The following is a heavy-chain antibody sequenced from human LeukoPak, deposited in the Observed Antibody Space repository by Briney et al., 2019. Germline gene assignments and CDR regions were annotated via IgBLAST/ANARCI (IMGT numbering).Heavy chain of an antibody. V-gene: IGHV1-18*01. CDR3: ARVFGPMVRGVGAFDI. J-gene: IGHJ3*02. D-gene: IGHD3-10*01. CDR1: GYTFTSYG. Sequence: GASVKVSCKASGYTFTSYGISWVRQAPGQGLEWMGWISAYNGNTNYAQKLQGRVTMTTDTSTSTAYMELRSLRSDDTAVYYCARVFGPMVRGVGAFDIWGQGTMVTVSS. CDR2: ISAYNGNT.